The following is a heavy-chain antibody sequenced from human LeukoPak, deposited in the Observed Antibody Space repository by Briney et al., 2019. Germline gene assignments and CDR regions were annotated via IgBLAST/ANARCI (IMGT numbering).Heavy chain of an antibody. CDR3: ARDINDVVPAAISDY. V-gene: IGHV3-21*01. J-gene: IGHJ4*02. CDR1: GFTFSSYS. CDR2: ISSCSSYI. Sequence: GGSLRLSCAASGFTFSSYSMNWVRQAPGKGLEWVSSISSCSSYIYYADSVKGRFTISRDNAKNSLYLQMNSLRAEDTAVYYCARDINDVVPAAISDYWGQGTLVTVSS. D-gene: IGHD2-2*02.